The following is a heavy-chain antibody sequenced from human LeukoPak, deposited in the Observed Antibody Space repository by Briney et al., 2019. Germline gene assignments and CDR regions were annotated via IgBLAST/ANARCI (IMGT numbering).Heavy chain of an antibody. Sequence: PSETLSLTCTVSGGSISGYRWSWIRQPAGAGLEWIGRIYTSGTTDYNPSLRSRVTMLVQTSQNQFSLKVTSVTAADTAVYYCARTVVPAVEGAFDIWGQGTMVTVSS. V-gene: IGHV4-4*07. J-gene: IGHJ3*02. D-gene: IGHD2-21*01. CDR3: ARTVVPAVEGAFDI. CDR1: GGSISGYR. CDR2: IYTSGTT.